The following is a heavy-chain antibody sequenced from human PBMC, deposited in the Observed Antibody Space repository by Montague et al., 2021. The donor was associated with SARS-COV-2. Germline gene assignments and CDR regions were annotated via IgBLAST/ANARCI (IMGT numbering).Heavy chain of an antibody. D-gene: IGHD3-3*01. CDR1: GFTFSSYW. CDR2: IKQDGSEK. Sequence: SLRLSCAASGFTFSSYWMSWVRQAPGKGLEWVANIKQDGSEKYYVDSLKGRFTISRDNAKNSLYLQMNSLRAEDTAVYYCARDGSYDFWSDPLGVYYYYMDVWGKGTTVTVSS. J-gene: IGHJ6*03. CDR3: ARDGSYDFWSDPLGVYYYYMDV. V-gene: IGHV3-7*05.